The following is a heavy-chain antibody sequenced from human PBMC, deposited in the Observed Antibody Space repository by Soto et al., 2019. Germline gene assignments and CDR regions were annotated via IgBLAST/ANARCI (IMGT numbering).Heavy chain of an antibody. Sequence: QLQLQESGPGLVKPSETLSLTCTVSGGSISSSSYYWGWIRQPPGKGLEWIGSIYYSGSTYYNPSLRSRVTISVDTSKNQFSLKLSSVTAADTAVYYCAGPSFRRRYYYYGMDVWGQGTTVTVSS. V-gene: IGHV4-39*01. CDR1: GGSISSSSYY. J-gene: IGHJ6*02. CDR2: IYYSGST. CDR3: AGPSFRRRYYYYGMDV.